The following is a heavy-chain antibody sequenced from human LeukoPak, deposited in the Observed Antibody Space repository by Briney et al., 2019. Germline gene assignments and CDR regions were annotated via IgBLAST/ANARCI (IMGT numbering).Heavy chain of an antibody. CDR1: GFTVSSNY. CDR3: ARGGIAAAIDY. Sequence: QTGGSLRLSCAASGFTVSSNYMSWVRQAPGKGLEWVSVIYSGGSTYYADSVKGRFTISRDNSKNTLHLQMNSLRAEDTAVYYCARGGIAAAIDYWGQGTLVTVSS. CDR2: IYSGGST. V-gene: IGHV3-66*01. D-gene: IGHD6-13*01. J-gene: IGHJ4*02.